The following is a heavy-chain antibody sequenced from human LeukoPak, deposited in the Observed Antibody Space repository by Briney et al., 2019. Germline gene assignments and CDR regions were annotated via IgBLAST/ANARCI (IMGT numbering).Heavy chain of an antibody. CDR2: ISGSGGST. CDR1: GGTFSSYA. V-gene: IGHV3-23*01. Sequence: GASVTVSCKASGGTFSSYAMSWVRQAPGEGLEWVSAISGSGGSTYYADSVKGRFTISRDNSKNTLYLQMNSLRAEDTAVYYCAKAFDGYPHDAFDIWGQGTMVTVSS. J-gene: IGHJ3*02. D-gene: IGHD5-24*01. CDR3: AKAFDGYPHDAFDI.